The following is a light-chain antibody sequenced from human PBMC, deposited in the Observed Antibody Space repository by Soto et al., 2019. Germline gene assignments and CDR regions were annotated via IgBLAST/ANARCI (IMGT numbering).Light chain of an antibody. J-gene: IGLJ1*01. CDR2: DVS. CDR1: SSDVGDYNY. Sequence: QSALTQPASVSGSPGQSITISCTGTSSDVGDYNYVSWYQQHPGKAPKLIIYDVSNRPSGVSNRFSGSKSGNTASLTISGLRAEDEADYYCSSYISGSTPYVFGTGTKVTVL. CDR3: SSYISGSTPYV. V-gene: IGLV2-14*01.